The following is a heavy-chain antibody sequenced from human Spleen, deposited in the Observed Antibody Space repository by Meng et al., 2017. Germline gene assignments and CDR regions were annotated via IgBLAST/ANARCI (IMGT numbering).Heavy chain of an antibody. Sequence: GESLKISCAASGFTFSSYAMHWVRQTPGKGLEWVSVISYDGSNKYYADSVKGRFTISRDNSKNTLYLQMNSLRAEDTAVYYCARNRPQETVAGMRQLDYWGQGTLVTVSS. CDR1: GFTFSSYA. V-gene: IGHV3-30*01. CDR3: ARNRPQETVAGMRQLDY. D-gene: IGHD6-19*01. J-gene: IGHJ4*02. CDR2: ISYDGSNK.